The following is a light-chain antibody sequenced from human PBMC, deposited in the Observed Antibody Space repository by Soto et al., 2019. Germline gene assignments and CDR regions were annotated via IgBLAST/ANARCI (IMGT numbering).Light chain of an antibody. CDR1: QSVSGN. V-gene: IGKV3-15*01. CDR2: GAS. J-gene: IGKJ1*01. Sequence: EIVMTQSPATLSVSPGERATLSCRASQSVSGNLAWYQQKPGQAPRLLIYGASTRATGIPARFSGSGSGTEFTLTISSLQSEDFSVYYCQQYNNWPPWTFGQGTKVEIK. CDR3: QQYNNWPPWT.